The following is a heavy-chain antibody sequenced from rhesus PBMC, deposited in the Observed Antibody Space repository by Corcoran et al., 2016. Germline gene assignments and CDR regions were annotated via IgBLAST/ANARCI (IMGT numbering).Heavy chain of an antibody. V-gene: IGHV2-174*01. J-gene: IGHJ4*01. CDR1: GVSISTSGIG. D-gene: IGHD5-12*01. CDR3: ARGYSYSYGFDY. Sequence: QVTLKESGPALVKPTQTLTLTCTFSGVSISTSGIGVGWIRPPPGKALEWLALIYWDDDKYCSTSLKSRLTISKDTSKNQVVLTMTNMDPVDTATYYCARGYSYSYGFDYWGQGVLVTVSS. CDR2: IYWDDDK.